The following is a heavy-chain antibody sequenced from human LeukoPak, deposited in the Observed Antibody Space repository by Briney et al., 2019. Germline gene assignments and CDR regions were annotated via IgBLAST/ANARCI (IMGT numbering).Heavy chain of an antibody. V-gene: IGHV4-38-2*02. D-gene: IGHD3/OR15-3a*01. Sequence: SETLSLTCSVSGHSINGGYFWGWVRQSPGRGLEWIGVIYYTGNTYYNPSLKSRVTISVDTSKNQFSLKLSSVTAADTAVYYCARGDWSGYYVTFDYWGQGTLVTVSS. J-gene: IGHJ4*02. CDR2: IYYTGNT. CDR3: ARGDWSGYYVTFDY. CDR1: GHSINGGYF.